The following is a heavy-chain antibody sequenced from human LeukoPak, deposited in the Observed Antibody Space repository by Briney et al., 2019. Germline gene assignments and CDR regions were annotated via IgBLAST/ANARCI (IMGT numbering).Heavy chain of an antibody. J-gene: IGHJ5*02. CDR1: LLTLSNSW. CDR3: ERDLGLRGST. V-gene: IGHV3-74*01. CDR2: MYDDMRDI. D-gene: IGHD5-12*01. Sequence: PGGSLRHSCEASLLTLSNSWMHGVGQIPGRGVVWVSRMYDDMRDISYAHSLRGRLIISRDNAKNTVYLQMNSLRGEDTCVYYCERDLGLRGSTWGQGTLVTVSS.